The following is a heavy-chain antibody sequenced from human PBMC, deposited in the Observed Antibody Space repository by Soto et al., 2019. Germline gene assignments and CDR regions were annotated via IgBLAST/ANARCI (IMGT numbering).Heavy chain of an antibody. CDR1: GFTFSNYG. CDR3: ARGGAGSSGSYYGSGALDY. V-gene: IGHV3-48*01. Sequence: EVQLVESGGGLVQPGESLRLSCVASGFTFSNYGMNWVRQAPGKGLEWISYISTTSTTIYQLGSVRGRFSISRDNAKNSLYLQMNSLRAEDTAVYYCARGGAGSSGSYYGSGALDYWGQGTLVTVSS. D-gene: IGHD3-10*01. CDR2: ISTTSTTI. J-gene: IGHJ4*02.